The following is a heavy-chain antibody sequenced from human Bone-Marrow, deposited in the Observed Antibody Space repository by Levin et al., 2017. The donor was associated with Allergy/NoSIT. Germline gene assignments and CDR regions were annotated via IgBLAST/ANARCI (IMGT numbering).Heavy chain of an antibody. CDR2: ISYDGSNK. CDR3: ARVPPAGRDCSGGSCYSPFDY. CDR1: GFTFSSYA. D-gene: IGHD2-15*01. J-gene: IGHJ4*02. Sequence: GGSLRLSCAASGFTFSSYAMHWVRQAPGKGLEWVAVISYDGSNKYYADSVKGRFTISRDNSKNTLYLQMNSLRAEDTAVYYCARVPPAGRDCSGGSCYSPFDYWGQGTLVTVSS. V-gene: IGHV3-30-3*01.